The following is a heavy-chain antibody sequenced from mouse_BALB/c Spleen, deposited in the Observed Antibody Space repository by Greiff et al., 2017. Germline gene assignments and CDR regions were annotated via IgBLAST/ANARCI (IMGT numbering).Heavy chain of an antibody. CDR3: ARGLGKGFAY. Sequence: LVKTGASVKISCKASGYSFTGYYMPWVKQSHGKSLEWIGYISCYNGATSYNQKFKGKATFTVDTSSSTAYMQFNSLTSEDSAVYYCARGLGKGFAYWGQGTLVTVSA. V-gene: IGHV1S34*01. CDR2: ISCYNGAT. J-gene: IGHJ3*01. D-gene: IGHD4-1*01. CDR1: GYSFTGYY.